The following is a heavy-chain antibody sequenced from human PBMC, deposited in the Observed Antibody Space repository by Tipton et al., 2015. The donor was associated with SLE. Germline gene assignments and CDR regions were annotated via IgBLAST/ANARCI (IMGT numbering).Heavy chain of an antibody. Sequence: SLRLSCAASGFTFNNYAMSWLRQAPGKGLEWVSAISSIGGSTYYADSVKGRFTISRDNSKNTVYLQMNSLRAEDTAMYYCAKDLESGYDSSGYFDYWGQGTLVTVSS. CDR3: AKDLESGYDSSGYFDY. D-gene: IGHD5-12*01. CDR2: ISSIGGST. J-gene: IGHJ4*02. V-gene: IGHV3-23*01. CDR1: GFTFNNYA.